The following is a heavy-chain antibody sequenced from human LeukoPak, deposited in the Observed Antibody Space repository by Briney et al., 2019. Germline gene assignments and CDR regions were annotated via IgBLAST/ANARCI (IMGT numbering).Heavy chain of an antibody. D-gene: IGHD2-2*01. V-gene: IGHV4-34*01. CDR2: INHSGST. CDR3: ARGLYCSSTSCYVDY. CDR1: GGSFSGYY. Sequence: SETLSLTCAVYGGSFSGYYWSWIRQPPGKGLEWIGEINHSGSTNYNPSLKSRVTISVDTSKNQFSLKLSSVTAADTAVYYSARGLYCSSTSCYVDYWGQGTLVTVSS. J-gene: IGHJ4*02.